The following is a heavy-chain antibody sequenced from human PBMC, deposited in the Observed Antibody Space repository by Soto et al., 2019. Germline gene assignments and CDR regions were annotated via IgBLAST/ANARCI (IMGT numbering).Heavy chain of an antibody. V-gene: IGHV3-30*03. J-gene: IGHJ4*02. CDR3: ARGPKTPYYYDSSVYGDYFDY. CDR2: ISYDGSNK. D-gene: IGHD3-22*01. CDR1: GFTFSSYG. Sequence: PGGSLRLSCAASGFTFSSYGMHWVRQAPGKGLEWVAVISYDGSNKYYADSVKGRFTISRDNSKNTLYLQMNSLRAEDTAVYYCARGPKTPYYYDSSVYGDYFDYWGQGKLVTVSS.